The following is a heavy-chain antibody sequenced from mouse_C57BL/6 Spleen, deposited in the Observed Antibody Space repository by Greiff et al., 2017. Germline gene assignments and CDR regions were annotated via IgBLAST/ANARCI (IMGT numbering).Heavy chain of an antibody. V-gene: IGHV1-69*01. Sequence: QVQLQQPGAELVMPGASVKLSCKASGYTFTSYWMHWVKQRPGQGLEWIGEIDPSDSYTKYKQKLNGTTTLTVDKSSSTAYMQLSSLTCEDSAFYYCARDGNNLLHIAYWGKGTLVTVSA. D-gene: IGHD1-1*01. CDR1: GYTFTSYW. CDR3: ARDGNNLLHIAY. J-gene: IGHJ3*01. CDR2: IDPSDSYT.